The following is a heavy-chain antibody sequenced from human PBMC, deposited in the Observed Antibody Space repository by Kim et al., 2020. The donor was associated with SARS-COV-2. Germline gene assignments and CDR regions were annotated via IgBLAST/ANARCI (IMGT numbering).Heavy chain of an antibody. J-gene: IGHJ6*02. CDR2: ISYDGSNK. D-gene: IGHD3-10*01. Sequence: GGSLRLSCAASGFTFNTYGMYWVRQAPGKGLGWVAVISYDGSNKYYADSVKGRFTISRDNSKNTLYLQMNSLRVEDTAVYYCAKAVLRGVNYYYYGMDVWGQGTTVTVSS. V-gene: IGHV3-30*18. CDR3: AKAVLRGVNYYYYGMDV. CDR1: GFTFNTYG.